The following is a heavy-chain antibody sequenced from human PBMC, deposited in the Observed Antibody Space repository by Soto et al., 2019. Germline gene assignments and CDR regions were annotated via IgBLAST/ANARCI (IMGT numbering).Heavy chain of an antibody. D-gene: IGHD3-10*01. CDR2: ISGTGGST. V-gene: IGHV3-23*01. CDR1: GFTFSNYV. Sequence: GVSLRLSCAASGFTFSNYVLSWVRQAPGKGLEWVSAISGTGGSTYYADSVKGRFTISRDNSKNTLYVQMNSLRVEDTAVYYCAKEGNRVRGPDHWGQGTLVTVSS. CDR3: AKEGNRVRGPDH. J-gene: IGHJ5*02.